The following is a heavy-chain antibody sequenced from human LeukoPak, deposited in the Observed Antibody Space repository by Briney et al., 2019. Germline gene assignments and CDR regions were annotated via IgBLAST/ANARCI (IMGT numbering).Heavy chain of an antibody. CDR3: AKGRTSDY. CDR2: ISDTGGNT. Sequence: GGSLRLSCAASGFTFSTYAMSWVRQTPEKGLEWVSAISDTGGNTFYADSVKGRFTISRDNSKNTLYLQMNSLRAEDTAIYYCAKGRTSDYWGQGTLVTVSS. CDR1: GFTFSTYA. J-gene: IGHJ4*02. D-gene: IGHD1/OR15-1a*01. V-gene: IGHV3-23*01.